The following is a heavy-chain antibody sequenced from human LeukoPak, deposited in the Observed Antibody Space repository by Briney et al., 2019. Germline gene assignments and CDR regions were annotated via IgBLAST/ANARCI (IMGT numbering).Heavy chain of an antibody. Sequence: GGSLRLSCAASGFTVSSNYMSWVRQAPGKGLEWVSVIYSGGSTYYADSVKGRFTISRDNSKNTLYLQMNSLRAEDTAVYYCASSVVVPAAIRGVDHWGQGTLVTVSS. V-gene: IGHV3-53*01. D-gene: IGHD2-2*02. J-gene: IGHJ4*02. CDR3: ASSVVVPAAIRGVDH. CDR2: IYSGGST. CDR1: GFTVSSNY.